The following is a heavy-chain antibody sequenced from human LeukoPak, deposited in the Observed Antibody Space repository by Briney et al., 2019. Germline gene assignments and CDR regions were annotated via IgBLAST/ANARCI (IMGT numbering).Heavy chain of an antibody. Sequence: SEILSLTCTVSGGSISSYYWSWIRQPAGKGLEWIGRIYTSGSTNYNPSLKSRVTMSVDTSKNQFSLKLSSVTAADTAVYYCGRDVKWELVRWFDPRGQGTLVTVSS. CDR1: GGSISSYY. CDR2: IYTSGST. CDR3: GRDVKWELVRWFDP. J-gene: IGHJ5*02. V-gene: IGHV4-4*07. D-gene: IGHD1-26*01.